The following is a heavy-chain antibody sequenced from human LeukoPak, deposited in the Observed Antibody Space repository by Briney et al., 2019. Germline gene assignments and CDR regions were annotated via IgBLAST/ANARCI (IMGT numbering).Heavy chain of an antibody. CDR3: ARDLGYYTGGTCYPNWFDP. J-gene: IGHJ5*02. D-gene: IGHD2-15*01. CDR1: GYTFTSYA. CDR2: INAGNDNT. Sequence: ASVKVSCKASGYTFTSYAMHWVRQAPGQRLERMGWINAGNDNTKYSQRFQGRVTITRDTSASTAYMELSSLRSEDTAVYYCARDLGYYTGGTCYPNWFDPWGQGTLVTVSS. V-gene: IGHV1-3*01.